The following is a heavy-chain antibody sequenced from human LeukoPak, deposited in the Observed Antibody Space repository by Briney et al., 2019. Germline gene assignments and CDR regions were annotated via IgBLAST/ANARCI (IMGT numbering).Heavy chain of an antibody. J-gene: IGHJ4*02. CDR2: ISGSGGST. V-gene: IGHV3-23*01. D-gene: IGHD3-9*01. CDR1: GFTFSSYA. CDR3: AKDRYYDILTGRAPFDY. Sequence: GGSLRLSCAASGFTFSSYAMNWVRQAPGKGLEWVSAISGSGGSTYYADSVKGRFTTSRDNSKNTLYLQMNSLRAEDTAVYYCAKDRYYDILTGRAPFDYWGQGTLVTVSS.